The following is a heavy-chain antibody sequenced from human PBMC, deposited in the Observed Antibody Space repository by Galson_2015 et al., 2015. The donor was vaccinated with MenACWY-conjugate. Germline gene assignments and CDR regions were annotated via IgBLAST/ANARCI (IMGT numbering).Heavy chain of an antibody. CDR2: INQDGSVK. V-gene: IGHV3-7*03. J-gene: IGHJ6*02. Sequence: SLRLSCAASGFTFSNYWMTWARQAPGKGLEWVANINQDGSVKNYVDSVKGRFTISRDNAENSLRLQMDSLRAEDTAVYYCARDPPHYYDNNYDMDVWGQGTTVTVSS. CDR3: ARDPPHYYDNNYDMDV. CDR1: GFTFSNYW. D-gene: IGHD3-22*01.